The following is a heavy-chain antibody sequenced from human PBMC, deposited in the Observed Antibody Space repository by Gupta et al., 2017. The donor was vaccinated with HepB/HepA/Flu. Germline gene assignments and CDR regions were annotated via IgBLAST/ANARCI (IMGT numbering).Heavy chain of an antibody. Sequence: EVRLLESGGGLVQPGESLRLSCAASGLTFSHYGVSWVRQAPGKGLEWVSASRGSGDITYYAEFVKGRFTISSDNSKNTLYLQMTGLRAEDTALYYCAKHQYTFGPLDYWGQGILV. CDR3: AKHQYTFGPLDY. CDR1: GLTFSHYG. CDR2: SRGSGDIT. D-gene: IGHD5-18*01. J-gene: IGHJ4*02. V-gene: IGHV3-23*01.